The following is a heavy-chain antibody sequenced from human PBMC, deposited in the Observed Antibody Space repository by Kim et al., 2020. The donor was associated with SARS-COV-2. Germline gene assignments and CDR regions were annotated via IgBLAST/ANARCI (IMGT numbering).Heavy chain of an antibody. V-gene: IGHV3-64*01. D-gene: IGHD3-22*01. J-gene: IGHJ4*02. CDR3: ARAGYYDSSGYYLS. Sequence: ANTVKGRFTISRDNSKNTLYLEMGSLRAEDMAVYYCARAGYYDSSGYYLSWGQGTLVTVSS.